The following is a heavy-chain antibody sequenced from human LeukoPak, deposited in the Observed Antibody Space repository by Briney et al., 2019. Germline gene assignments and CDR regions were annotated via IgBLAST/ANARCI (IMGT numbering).Heavy chain of an antibody. V-gene: IGHV3-7*01. CDR1: GFTFSSYW. CDR2: IKQDGSEK. CDR3: ARVWLEYSSSWYFDY. J-gene: IGHJ4*02. Sequence: GGSLRLSCAASGFTFSSYWMSWVRQAPGKGLEWVADIKQDGSEKYYVDSVKGRFTISRDNAKNSLYLQMNSLRAEDTAVYYCARVWLEYSSSWYFDYWGQGTLVTVSS. D-gene: IGHD6-13*01.